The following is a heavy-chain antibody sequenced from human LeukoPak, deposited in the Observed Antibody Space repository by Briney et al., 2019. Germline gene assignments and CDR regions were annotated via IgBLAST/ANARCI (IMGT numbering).Heavy chain of an antibody. CDR3: ARERVEMATLDYFDY. CDR2: ISYDGSNK. V-gene: IGHV3-30*04. J-gene: IGHJ4*02. D-gene: IGHD5-24*01. CDR1: GFTFSSYA. Sequence: GRSLRLSCAASGFTFSSYAMHWVRQAPGKGLEWVAVISYDGSNKYYADSVNGRFTISRDNSKNTLYLQMNSLRAEDTAVYYCARERVEMATLDYFDYWGQGTLVTVSS.